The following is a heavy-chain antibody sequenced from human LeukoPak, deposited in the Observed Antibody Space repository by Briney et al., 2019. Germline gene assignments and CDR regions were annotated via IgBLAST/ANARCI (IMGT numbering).Heavy chain of an antibody. Sequence: PSETLSLTCTVSGGSIGSGDYYWSCIRQPPGKSLEWIGYIYYSGSTYYNPSLKSRVTISVDTSKNPFSLKLSSVTAADTAVYYCAREVSGYCSSTSCAPWGQGTLVTVSS. CDR3: AREVSGYCSSTSCAP. V-gene: IGHV4-30-4*08. J-gene: IGHJ5*02. CDR1: GGSIGSGDYY. CDR2: IYYSGST. D-gene: IGHD2-2*01.